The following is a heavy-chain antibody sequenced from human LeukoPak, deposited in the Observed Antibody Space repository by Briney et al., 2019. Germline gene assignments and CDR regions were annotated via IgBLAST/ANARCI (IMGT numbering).Heavy chain of an antibody. CDR2: ISSNGGST. D-gene: IGHD1-26*01. Sequence: GGSLRLSCAASGFTFSSYAMHWVRQAPGKGLEYVSAISSNGGSTYYANSVKGRFTISRDNSKNTLYLQMGSLRAEDMAVYYCARPAWSGSYYPFDPWGQGTLVTVSS. CDR1: GFTFSSYA. V-gene: IGHV3-64*01. J-gene: IGHJ5*02. CDR3: ARPAWSGSYYPFDP.